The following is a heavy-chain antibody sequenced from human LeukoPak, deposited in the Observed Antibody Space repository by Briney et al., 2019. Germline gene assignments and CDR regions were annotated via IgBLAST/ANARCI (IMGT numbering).Heavy chain of an antibody. V-gene: IGHV5-51*01. CDR3: ARHDQLGEQALSIIY. J-gene: IGHJ4*02. D-gene: IGHD7-27*01. CDR2: IYPGDSET. CDR1: GYNFRDYW. Sequence: GESLKISCEGSGYNFRDYWIAWVRQMPGKGLEWMGIIYPGDSETRYSPTFQGQVTLSADKSISTAYLQWSSLRASDTAMYYCARHDQLGEQALSIIYWGQGTPVTVSS.